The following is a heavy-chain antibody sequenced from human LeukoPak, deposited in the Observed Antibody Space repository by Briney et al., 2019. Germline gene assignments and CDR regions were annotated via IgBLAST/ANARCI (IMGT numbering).Heavy chain of an antibody. D-gene: IGHD6-13*01. CDR2: IYYNGST. CDR3: ARAVSSSWDNYYYYMDV. Sequence: SETLSLTCTVSGGSISSYYWSWIRQPPGKGLEWIGYIYYNGSTNYNPSLKSRVTISVDTSKNQFSLKLSSVTAADTAVYYCARAVSSSWDNYYYYMDVWGKGTTVTVSS. J-gene: IGHJ6*03. V-gene: IGHV4-59*01. CDR1: GGSISSYY.